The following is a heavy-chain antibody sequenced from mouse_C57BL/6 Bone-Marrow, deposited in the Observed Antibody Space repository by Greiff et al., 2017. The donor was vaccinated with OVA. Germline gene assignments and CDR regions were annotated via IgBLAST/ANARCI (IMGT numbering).Heavy chain of an antibody. Sequence: EVKVVESGPGLAKPSQTLSLTCSVTGYSITSDYWNWIRKFPGNKLEYMGYISYSGSTYYNPSLKSRISITRDTSKNQYYLQLNSVTTEDTATYYCARSLITTVWYFDVWGTGTTVTVSS. V-gene: IGHV3-8*01. D-gene: IGHD1-1*01. CDR2: ISYSGST. J-gene: IGHJ1*03. CDR1: GYSITSDY. CDR3: ARSLITTVWYFDV.